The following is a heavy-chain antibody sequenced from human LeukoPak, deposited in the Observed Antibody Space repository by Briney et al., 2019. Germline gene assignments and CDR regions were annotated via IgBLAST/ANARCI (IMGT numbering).Heavy chain of an antibody. CDR1: GFTFSSYS. D-gene: IGHD3-22*01. Sequence: GGSLRLSCAASGFTFSSYSMNWVRQAPGKGLEWVSYISGSSSTIYYADSVKGRFTISRDNAKNSLYLQMNSLRAEDTAVYYCARGRDMIVWTAYFDYWGQGTLVTVSS. J-gene: IGHJ4*02. V-gene: IGHV3-48*01. CDR2: ISGSSSTI. CDR3: ARGRDMIVWTAYFDY.